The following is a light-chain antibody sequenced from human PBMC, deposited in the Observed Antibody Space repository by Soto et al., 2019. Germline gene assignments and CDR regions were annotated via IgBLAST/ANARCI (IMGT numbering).Light chain of an antibody. CDR1: SGHINYA. V-gene: IGLV4-69*01. CDR2: LNSDGSH. J-gene: IGLJ3*02. Sequence: QPVLTQSPSASASLGASVKLTCTLSSGHINYAIAWHQQQPEKGPRYLMKLNSDGSHSKGDGIPDRFSGPSSGAERYLTISSLQSEDEADYYCQTWGTGIWVFGGGTKLTVL. CDR3: QTWGTGIWV.